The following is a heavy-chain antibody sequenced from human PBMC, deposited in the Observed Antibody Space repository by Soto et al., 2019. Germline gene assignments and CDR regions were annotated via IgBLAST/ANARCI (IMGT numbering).Heavy chain of an antibody. J-gene: IGHJ6*03. CDR2: LGGNGFTT. CDR3: AKALRPSLNFFYYMDV. D-gene: IGHD2-2*01. Sequence: VQLLESGGGLVQPGGSMRLTCVVSGFTFGSYAMSWVRQATAKGPEWVAILGGNGFTTYYADSVKGRFTITGDKSKSTLFLQMNSLRADDTGVYYCAKALRPSLNFFYYMDVWGRGTSVTVSS. CDR1: GFTFGSYA. V-gene: IGHV3-23*01.